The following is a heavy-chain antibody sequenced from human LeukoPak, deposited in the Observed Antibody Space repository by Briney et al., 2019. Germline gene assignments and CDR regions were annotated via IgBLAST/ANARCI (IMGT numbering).Heavy chain of an antibody. D-gene: IGHD3-16*01. Sequence: GGSLRLSCAASGFTFNNAWMSWVRQAPGKGLEWVSVIYSGGSTYYADSVKGRFTISRDNSKNTLYLQMNSLRAEDTAVYYCARTLGAFDIWGQGTMVTVSS. CDR3: ARTLGAFDI. J-gene: IGHJ3*02. V-gene: IGHV3-66*01. CDR1: GFTFNNAW. CDR2: IYSGGST.